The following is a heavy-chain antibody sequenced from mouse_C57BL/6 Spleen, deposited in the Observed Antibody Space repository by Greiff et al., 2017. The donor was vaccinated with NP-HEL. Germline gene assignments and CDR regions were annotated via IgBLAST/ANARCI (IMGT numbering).Heavy chain of an antibody. J-gene: IGHJ1*03. Sequence: QVQLQQPGAELVMPGASVKLSCKASGYTFTSYWMHWVKQRPGQGLEWIGEIDPSDSYTNYNQKFKGKSTLTVDKSSSTAYMQLSSLTSEDSAVYYWARRAVVAPYWYFDVWGTGTTVTVSS. CDR2: IDPSDSYT. CDR1: GYTFTSYW. V-gene: IGHV1-69*01. CDR3: ARRAVVAPYWYFDV. D-gene: IGHD1-1*01.